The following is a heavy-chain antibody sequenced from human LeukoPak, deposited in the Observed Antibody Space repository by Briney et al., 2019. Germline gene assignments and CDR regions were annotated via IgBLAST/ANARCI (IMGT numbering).Heavy chain of an antibody. CDR1: GFTFNNHG. J-gene: IGHJ4*02. CDR2: IWYDGSNK. CDR3: ARVRETGYSSSWDLDY. V-gene: IGHV3-30*02. Sequence: GGSLRLSCAASGFTFNNHGMHWVRQAPGKGPEWVALIWYDGSNKYYGDSVKGRFTISRDNSKNTLYLQMNSLRAEDTAVYYCARVRETGYSSSWDLDYWGQGTLVTVSS. D-gene: IGHD6-13*01.